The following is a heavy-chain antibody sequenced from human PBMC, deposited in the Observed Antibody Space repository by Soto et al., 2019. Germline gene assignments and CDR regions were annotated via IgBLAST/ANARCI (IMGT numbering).Heavy chain of an antibody. CDR2: INHSGST. D-gene: IGHD4-17*01. J-gene: IGHJ5*02. Sequence: SETLSLTCAVYGGSFSGYYWSWIRQPPGKGLEWIGEINHSGSTNYNPSLKSRVTISVDTSKNQFSLKMSSVTAADTAVYFCARHLSGEYPNSNWFDPWGQGTLVTVSS. V-gene: IGHV4-34*01. CDR3: ARHLSGEYPNSNWFDP. CDR1: GGSFSGYY.